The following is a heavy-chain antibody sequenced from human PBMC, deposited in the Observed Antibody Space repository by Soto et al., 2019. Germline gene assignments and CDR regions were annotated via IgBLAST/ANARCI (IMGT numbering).Heavy chain of an antibody. J-gene: IGHJ6*03. CDR1: GVTFSNYA. Sequence: AGSLRLSCAASGVTFSNYAMTWVRQAPGKGLEWVSGISGSGGTTFYAGSVKGRFPISRDNSKNTPYLQMNSLRAEDTAVYYCALRYCSRTTCPPLNSYFYMDVWGKETTVTVSS. V-gene: IGHV3-23*01. D-gene: IGHD2-2*01. CDR3: ALRYCSRTTCPPLNSYFYMDV. CDR2: ISGSGGTT.